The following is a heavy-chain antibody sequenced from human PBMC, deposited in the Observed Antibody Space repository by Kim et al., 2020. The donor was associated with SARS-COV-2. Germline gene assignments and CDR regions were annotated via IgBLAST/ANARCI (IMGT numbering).Heavy chain of an antibody. Sequence: GGSLRLSCAASEFTLSSYWMHWVRQAPGKGLVWVSRINRDEITTTYADSVKGRFTISRDKAKNTLYLQMNNLRVEDTAVYYCARGPVTAGMWGIWGQGTT. CDR2: INRDEITT. V-gene: IGHV3-74*01. CDR1: EFTLSSYW. D-gene: IGHD2-2*01. CDR3: ARGPVTAGMWGI. J-gene: IGHJ6*01.